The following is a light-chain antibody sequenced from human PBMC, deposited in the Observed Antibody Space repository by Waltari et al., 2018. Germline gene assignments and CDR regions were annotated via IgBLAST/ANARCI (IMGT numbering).Light chain of an antibody. V-gene: IGLV6-57*03. CDR2: EYN. CDR1: SGSLARNN. Sequence: NFILTQPHSVSESPGKPVIISCTRSSGSLARNNLQWDQQPPARAPPTGIYEYNQRPSGVPDRFSGSIDRSSNSASLTISGMKTEDEADYYCQSYDDTHQVFGGGTKLTVL. CDR3: QSYDDTHQV. J-gene: IGLJ3*02.